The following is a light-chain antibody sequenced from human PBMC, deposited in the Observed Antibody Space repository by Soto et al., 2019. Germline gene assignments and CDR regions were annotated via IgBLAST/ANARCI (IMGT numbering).Light chain of an antibody. CDR2: AAS. CDR3: QKYDSAPRT. J-gene: IGKJ1*01. V-gene: IGKV1-27*01. Sequence: DIQMTQSPSSLSASVGYRVTITCRASQAIYNDLAWYQQKPGRVPKLLIYAASTLQSGVPSRFSGSGSGTDFTLTISSLQPEDVATYYCQKYDSAPRTFGQGTKVEIK. CDR1: QAIYND.